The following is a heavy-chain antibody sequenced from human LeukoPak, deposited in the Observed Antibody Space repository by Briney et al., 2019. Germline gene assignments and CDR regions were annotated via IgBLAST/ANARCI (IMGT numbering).Heavy chain of an antibody. CDR2: INPNSGGT. CDR3: ARTGCGSSTSCYTYFDY. Sequence: ASVKVSCKASGYTFTGYYMHWVRQAPGQGLEWMGWINPNSGGTNYAQKFQGRVTMTRDTSISTAYMELSSLRSEDTAVYYCARTGCGSSTSCYTYFDYWGQGTLVTVSS. CDR1: GYTFTGYY. V-gene: IGHV1-2*02. J-gene: IGHJ4*02. D-gene: IGHD2-2*02.